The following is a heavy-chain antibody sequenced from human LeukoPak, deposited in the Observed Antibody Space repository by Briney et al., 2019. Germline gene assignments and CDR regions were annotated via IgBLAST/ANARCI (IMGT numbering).Heavy chain of an antibody. Sequence: GGSLRLSCAASGFTFSSYGMNWVRQAPGKGLEWVSSISSSSSYIYYADSVKGRFTISRDNAKNSLYLQMNSLRAEDTAVYYCASPIAAAELAPKPESYYMDVWGKGTTVTVSS. CDR1: GFTFSSYG. D-gene: IGHD6-13*01. CDR3: ASPIAAAELAPKPESYYMDV. CDR2: ISSSSSYI. J-gene: IGHJ6*03. V-gene: IGHV3-21*01.